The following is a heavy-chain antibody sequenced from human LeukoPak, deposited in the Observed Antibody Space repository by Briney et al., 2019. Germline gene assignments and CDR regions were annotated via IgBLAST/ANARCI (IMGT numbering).Heavy chain of an antibody. CDR2: IKQDGSDK. J-gene: IGHJ4*02. CDR1: GFPFSSYW. CDR3: ARLTGTTGFDY. V-gene: IGHV3-7*01. Sequence: GALRLSCAASGFPFSSYWMSWVRQAPGKGLEWVANIKQDGSDKYYVDSVKGRFTISRDNAKNSLYLQLNSLRADDTAVYYCARLTGTTGFDYWGQGTLDTVSS. D-gene: IGHD1-1*01.